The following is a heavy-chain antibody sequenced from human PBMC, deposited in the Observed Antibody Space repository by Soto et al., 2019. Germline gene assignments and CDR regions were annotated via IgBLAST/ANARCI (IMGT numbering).Heavy chain of an antibody. CDR3: VKGEVMIFGVVTFDR. V-gene: IGHV3-64D*06. D-gene: IGHD3-3*01. CDR1: GFTFSNSA. CDR2: ITSYGGTT. J-gene: IGHJ5*02. Sequence: QPGGSLRLSCSASGFTFSNSAMYWVRQAPGKGLEYVATITSYGGTTYYADSVKGRFTISRDNSKNILYLQMSSLRPEDTAVYYCVKGEVMIFGVVTFDRWGQGTLVTVSS.